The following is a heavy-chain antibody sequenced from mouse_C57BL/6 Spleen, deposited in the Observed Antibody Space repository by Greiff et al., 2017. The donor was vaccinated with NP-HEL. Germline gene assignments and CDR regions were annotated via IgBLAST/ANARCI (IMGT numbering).Heavy chain of an antibody. CDR2: INPNYGTT. V-gene: IGHV1-39*01. Sequence: VQLKESGPELVKPGASVKISCKASGYSFTDYNMNWVKQSNGKSLEWIGVINPNYGTTSYNQKFKGKATLTVDQSSSTAYMQLNSLTSEDSAVYYCASYGNYEGIWAYWGQGTLVTVSA. CDR3: ASYGNYEGIWAY. J-gene: IGHJ3*01. D-gene: IGHD2-1*01. CDR1: GYSFTDYN.